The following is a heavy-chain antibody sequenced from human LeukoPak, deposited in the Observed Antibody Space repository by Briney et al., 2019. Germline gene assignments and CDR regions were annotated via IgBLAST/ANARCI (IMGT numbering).Heavy chain of an antibody. CDR3: ARDNLGAAMDV. V-gene: IGHV4-38-2*02. D-gene: IGHD4-17*01. CDR1: GYSISSGYY. Sequence: PSETLSLTCTVSGYSISSGYYWGWIRQPPGKGLEWIGSIYHSGSTYYNPSLKSRVTISVDTSKNQFSLKLSSVTAADTAVYYCARDNLGAAMDVWGKGTTVTVSS. J-gene: IGHJ6*03. CDR2: IYHSGST.